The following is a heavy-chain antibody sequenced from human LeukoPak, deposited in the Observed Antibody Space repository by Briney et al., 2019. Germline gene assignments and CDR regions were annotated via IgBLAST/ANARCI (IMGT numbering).Heavy chain of an antibody. V-gene: IGHV4-61*08. Sequence: PSQTLSLTCTVSGGSISSGDYYWSWIRQPPGKGLEWIGYIYYSGSTNYNPSLKSRVTISVDTSKNQFSLKLSSVTAADTAVYYCARGTVTTGPYFQHWGQGTLVTVSS. CDR2: IYYSGST. CDR1: GGSISSGDYY. D-gene: IGHD4-17*01. J-gene: IGHJ1*01. CDR3: ARGTVTTGPYFQH.